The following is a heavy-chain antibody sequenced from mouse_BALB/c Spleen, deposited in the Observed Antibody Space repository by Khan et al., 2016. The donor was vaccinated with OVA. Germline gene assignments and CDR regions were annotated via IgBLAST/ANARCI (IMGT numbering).Heavy chain of an antibody. D-gene: IGHD1-2*01. J-gene: IGHJ2*01. CDR3: ARTARIKY. CDR1: GYSITSGYG. CDR2: ISYSGST. Sequence: VQLKESGPGLVKPSQSLSLTCTATGYSITSGYGWNLIRQFPGNKLEWMGYISYSGSTNYNPSLKSRISITRDTSKNQFFLQLNSVTTEDTATYYCARTARIKYWGQGTTLTVSS. V-gene: IGHV3-2*02.